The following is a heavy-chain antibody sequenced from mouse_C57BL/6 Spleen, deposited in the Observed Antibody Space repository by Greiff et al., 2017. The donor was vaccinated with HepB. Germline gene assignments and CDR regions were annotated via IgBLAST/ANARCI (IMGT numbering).Heavy chain of an antibody. CDR1: GYAFSSSW. CDR2: IYPGDGDT. D-gene: IGHD1-1*01. V-gene: IGHV1-82*01. J-gene: IGHJ4*01. CDR3: ASLYYGSSSGAMDY. Sequence: VQVVESGPELVKPGASVKISCKASGYAFSSSWMNWVKQRPGKGLEWIGRIYPGDGDTNYNGKFKGKATLTADKSSSTAYMQLSSLTSEDSAVYFCASLYYGSSSGAMDYWGQGTSVTVSS.